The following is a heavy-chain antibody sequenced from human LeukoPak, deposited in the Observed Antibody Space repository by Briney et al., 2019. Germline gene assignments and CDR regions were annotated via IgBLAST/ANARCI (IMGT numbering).Heavy chain of an antibody. Sequence: GGSLRLSCAASGFNLRDYWMHWVRQAPGKGLVWVSRLGTDGTYTNYADSVKGRFTISRDNAKNTLYLQMDSLRAEDTAFYYCVRDPSNSGNWFDLCGQGTLVTVSS. D-gene: IGHD4-11*01. V-gene: IGHV3-74*01. CDR2: LGTDGTYT. J-gene: IGHJ5*02. CDR3: VRDPSNSGNWFDL. CDR1: GFNLRDYW.